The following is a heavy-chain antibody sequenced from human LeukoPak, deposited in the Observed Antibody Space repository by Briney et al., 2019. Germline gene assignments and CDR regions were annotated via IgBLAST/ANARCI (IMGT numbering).Heavy chain of an antibody. Sequence: EGSLSLSCALSGFSPDDYAMHCVREAPGGGVECGCRLCGDGGRTKYADSVKGQFTISRDNSKKSLYLQMNSLRTEDAALYYCAKDAISQSTAAEGFDSWGQGALVTVSS. V-gene: IGHV3-43*02. CDR1: GFSPDDYA. CDR3: AKDAISQSTAAEGFDS. CDR2: LCGDGGRT. D-gene: IGHD6-13*01. J-gene: IGHJ4*02.